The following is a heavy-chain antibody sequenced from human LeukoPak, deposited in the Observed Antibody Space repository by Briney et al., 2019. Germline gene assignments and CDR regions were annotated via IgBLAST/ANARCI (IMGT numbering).Heavy chain of an antibody. CDR2: INAGNGYT. Sequence: ASVKVSCKASGYSFTSYAMHWVRQAPGQRLEWMGWINAGNGYTKYSQRFQGRVTITRDTSASTAYMELSSLSSEDTAVYFCARPLAVAGFDYWGQGTLVTVSS. D-gene: IGHD6-19*01. CDR3: ARPLAVAGFDY. V-gene: IGHV1-3*01. J-gene: IGHJ4*02. CDR1: GYSFTSYA.